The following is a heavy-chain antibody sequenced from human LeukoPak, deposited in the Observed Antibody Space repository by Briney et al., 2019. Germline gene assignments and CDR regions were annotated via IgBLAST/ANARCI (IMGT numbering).Heavy chain of an antibody. CDR2: ISSSGSTI. V-gene: IGHV3-11*04. Sequence: GGSLRLSCAASGFTFSDYYMSWIRQAPGKGLEWVSYISSSGSTIYYADSVKGRFTISRDNAKNSLYLQMNSLRAEDTAVYYCARGLEYCSSTSCHPGWFVPWGQGTLVTVSS. J-gene: IGHJ5*02. D-gene: IGHD2-2*01. CDR3: ARGLEYCSSTSCHPGWFVP. CDR1: GFTFSDYY.